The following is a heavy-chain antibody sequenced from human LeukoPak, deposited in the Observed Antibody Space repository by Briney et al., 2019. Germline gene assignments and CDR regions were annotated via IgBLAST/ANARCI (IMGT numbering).Heavy chain of an antibody. CDR1: GYSFTSYW. Sequence: GESLKISCKCSGYSFTSYWIGWVRQMPGKGLEWMGIIYPGDSDTRYSPSFQGQVTISADKSISTAYLQWSSLKASDTAMYYCARSECGTSCYRNWFDPWGQGTLVTVSS. D-gene: IGHD2-2*01. V-gene: IGHV5-51*01. CDR2: IYPGDSDT. J-gene: IGHJ5*02. CDR3: ARSECGTSCYRNWFDP.